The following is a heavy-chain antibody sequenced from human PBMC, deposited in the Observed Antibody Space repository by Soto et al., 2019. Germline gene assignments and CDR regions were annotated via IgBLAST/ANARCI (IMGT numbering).Heavy chain of an antibody. CDR2: ISWDGGST. Sequence: QAGGSLRLSCAASGFTFDYYTMHWVRQAPGKGLEWVSLISWDGGSTYYADSVKGRFTISRDNSKDSLYLQMNSLRTEDTALYYCAKDKGGSGSYIYGMDVWGQGTTVTVSS. J-gene: IGHJ6*02. CDR3: AKDKGGSGSYIYGMDV. CDR1: GFTFDYYT. D-gene: IGHD3-10*01. V-gene: IGHV3-43*01.